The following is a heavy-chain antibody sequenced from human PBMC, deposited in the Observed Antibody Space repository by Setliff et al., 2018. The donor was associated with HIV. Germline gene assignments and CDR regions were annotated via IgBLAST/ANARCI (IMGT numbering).Heavy chain of an antibody. Sequence: SETLSLTCSVSGGSISSSTYYWGWIRQPPGKGLEWIGSMSYSGTTYDNPSLKRRVTISEDTSKNQFSLKLTSVTAADTAVYYCARQGIVGVARAFDIWGQGTKVTVSS. J-gene: IGHJ3*02. V-gene: IGHV4-39*01. CDR2: MSYSGTT. D-gene: IGHD1-26*01. CDR3: ARQGIVGVARAFDI. CDR1: GGSISSSTYY.